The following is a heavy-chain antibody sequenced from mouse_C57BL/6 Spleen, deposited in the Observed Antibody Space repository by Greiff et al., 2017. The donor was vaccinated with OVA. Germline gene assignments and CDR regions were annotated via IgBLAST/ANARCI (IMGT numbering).Heavy chain of an antibody. CDR3: TRGSYDYDGGFAY. CDR1: GYTFTDYE. CDR2: IDPETGGT. V-gene: IGHV1-15*01. D-gene: IGHD2-4*01. J-gene: IGHJ3*01. Sequence: QVQLKQSGAELVRPGASVTLSCKASGYTFTDYEMHWVKQTPVHGLAWIGAIDPETGGTAYNQKFKGKAILTADKSSSTAYMELRSLTSEDSAVYYCTRGSYDYDGGFAYWGQGTLVTVSA.